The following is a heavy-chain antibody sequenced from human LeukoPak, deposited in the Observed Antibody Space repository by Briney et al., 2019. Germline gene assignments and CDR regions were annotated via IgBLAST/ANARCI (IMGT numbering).Heavy chain of an antibody. V-gene: IGHV4-59*01. J-gene: IGHJ3*02. CDR3: ARDPCVNPSSGYYPSDVFDS. Sequence: MTSETLSLACTVSGGSLSSYYWRWIRQPPGKGLGWIGYIYYSGSTNYKPSVKSRVTISGVTSKNQFSLKLSSVTAPDTAVYCCARDPCVNPSSGYYPSDVFDSWGQGTMVTVSS. CDR2: IYYSGST. D-gene: IGHD3-22*01. CDR1: GGSLSSYY.